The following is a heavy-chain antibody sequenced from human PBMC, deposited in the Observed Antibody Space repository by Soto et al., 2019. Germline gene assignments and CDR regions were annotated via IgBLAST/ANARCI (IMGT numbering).Heavy chain of an antibody. CDR1: GFTVSSNY. CDR3: AREINTAMVQGYFDY. CDR2: IYSGGST. Sequence: GRSLRLSCAASGFTVSSNYMSWVRQAPGKGLEWVSVIYSGGSTYYADSVKGRVTISRDNSKNTLYLQMNSLRAEDTAVYYCAREINTAMVQGYFDYWGQGTLVTVSS. J-gene: IGHJ4*02. D-gene: IGHD5-18*01. V-gene: IGHV3-53*01.